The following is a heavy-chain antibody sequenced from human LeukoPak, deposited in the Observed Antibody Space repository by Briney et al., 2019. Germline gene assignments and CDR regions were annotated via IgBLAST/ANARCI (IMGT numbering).Heavy chain of an antibody. CDR3: ARAWRGCIGGRCPYYFDY. J-gene: IGHJ4*02. Sequence: QPGGSLRLSCAASGFTFSNYDMHWVCQPTGKGLEWVSAIDTAGDTYYPDSVRGRFTFSRENAKNSLSLQMNSLRAEDTAVYYCARAWRGCIGGRCPYYFDYWGQGTLVTVSS. D-gene: IGHD2-15*01. V-gene: IGHV3-13*01. CDR1: GFTFSNYD. CDR2: IDTAGDT.